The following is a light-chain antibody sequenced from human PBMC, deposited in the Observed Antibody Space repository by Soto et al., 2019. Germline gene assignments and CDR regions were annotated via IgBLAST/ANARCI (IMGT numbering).Light chain of an antibody. CDR3: QQYGSSYT. CDR1: QSVSSSY. CDR2: GAS. J-gene: IGKJ2*01. Sequence: EIVLTQSPGTLSLSPGESATLSCRASQSVSSSYLAWYQQKPGQAPRLLMYGASSRATGIPGRFSGSGSGTDFTRTISRLEPEDFAVYYCQQYGSSYTFGQGTKLEIK. V-gene: IGKV3-20*01.